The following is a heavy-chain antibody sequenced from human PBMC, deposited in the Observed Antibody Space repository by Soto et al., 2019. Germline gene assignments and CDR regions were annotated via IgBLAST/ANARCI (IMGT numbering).Heavy chain of an antibody. Sequence: ASVKVSCKASGYTFTSYGISWVRQAPGQGLEWMGWISAYNGNTNYAQKLQGRVIMTTDTSTSTAYMELRSLRSDDTAVYYCATGRRIAAAYYYYYGMDVWGQGTTVTVSS. CDR3: ATGRRIAAAYYYYYGMDV. CDR1: GYTFTSYG. V-gene: IGHV1-18*01. D-gene: IGHD6-13*01. CDR2: ISAYNGNT. J-gene: IGHJ6*02.